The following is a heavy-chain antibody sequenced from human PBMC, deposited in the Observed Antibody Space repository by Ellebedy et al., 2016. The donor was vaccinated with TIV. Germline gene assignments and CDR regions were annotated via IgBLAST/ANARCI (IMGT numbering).Heavy chain of an antibody. Sequence: GSLRLXXAVYGGSFSGYYWSWIRQPPGKGLEWIGYIYYSGSTNYNPSLKSRVTISVDTSKNQFSLKLSSVTAADTAVYYCAGHDLVGATPRYYYYYMDVWGKGTTVTVSS. D-gene: IGHD1-26*01. V-gene: IGHV4-59*01. CDR1: GGSFSGYY. CDR3: AGHDLVGATPRYYYYYMDV. CDR2: IYYSGST. J-gene: IGHJ6*03.